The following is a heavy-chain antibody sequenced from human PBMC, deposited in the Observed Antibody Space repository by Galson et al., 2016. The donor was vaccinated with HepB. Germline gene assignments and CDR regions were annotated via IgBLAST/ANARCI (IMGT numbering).Heavy chain of an antibody. D-gene: IGHD3-22*01. J-gene: IGHJ6*02. Sequence: SLRLSCAASGFTFSSYWIHWVRQEPGQGLVWVSRINSDGSETNYADSVKGRFIISRGNAKNTVYLQMNSLRAEETAVYYCARGMIVIVYEIDVWGQGTTVTVSS. V-gene: IGHV3-74*01. CDR2: INSDGSET. CDR1: GFTFSSYW. CDR3: ARGMIVIVYEIDV.